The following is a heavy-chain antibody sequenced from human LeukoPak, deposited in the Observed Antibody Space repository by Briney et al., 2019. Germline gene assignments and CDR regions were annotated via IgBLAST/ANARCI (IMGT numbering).Heavy chain of an antibody. CDR3: ARGVNYDFWSGYKIHQNWFDP. V-gene: IGHV1-69*13. CDR1: GGTFSSYA. D-gene: IGHD3-3*01. J-gene: IGHJ5*02. CDR2: IIPIFGTA. Sequence: ASVKVSCKASGGTFSSYAISWVRQAPGQGLEWTGGIIPIFGTANYAQKFQGRVTITADESTSTAYMELSSLRSEDTAVYYCARGVNYDFWSGYKIHQNWFDPWGQGTLVTVSS.